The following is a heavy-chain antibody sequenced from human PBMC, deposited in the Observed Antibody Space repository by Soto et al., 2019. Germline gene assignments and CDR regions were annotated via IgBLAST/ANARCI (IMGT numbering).Heavy chain of an antibody. CDR2: IIPIFGTA. CDR3: ARDPLIFFEWLSSTTEY. D-gene: IGHD3-3*01. Sequence: SVKVSCKASGGTFSSYAISWVRQAPGRGLEWMGGIIPIFGTANYAQKFQGRVTITADESTSTAYMELSSLRSEDTAVYYCARDPLIFFEWLSSTTEYWGQGTLVTVSS. J-gene: IGHJ4*01. CDR1: GGTFSSYA. V-gene: IGHV1-69*13.